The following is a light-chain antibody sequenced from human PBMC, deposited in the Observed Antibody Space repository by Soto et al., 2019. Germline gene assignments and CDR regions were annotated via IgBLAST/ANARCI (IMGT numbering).Light chain of an antibody. Sequence: EIVLTQSPATLSLSPGERATLSCRASQSVSSYLAWYQQKPGQAPRLLIYDASNRATGIPARFSGSGSGTDFTLTISSLEPEDFAVYFCQQYGNSPWTFGQGTRLEIK. V-gene: IGKV3-11*01. CDR1: QSVSSY. CDR2: DAS. J-gene: IGKJ2*01. CDR3: QQYGNSPWT.